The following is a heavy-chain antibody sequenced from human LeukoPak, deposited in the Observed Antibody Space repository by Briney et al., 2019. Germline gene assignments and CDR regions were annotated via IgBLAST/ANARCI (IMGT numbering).Heavy chain of an antibody. D-gene: IGHD3-22*01. CDR1: GGSISNYF. V-gene: IGHV4-59*12. Sequence: PSETLSLTCTVSGGSISNYFWSWIRQPPGKGLEWIGYIYHSGSTYYNPSLKSRLRISIDTSKNQFSLKLSSVTAADTAVYYCARDYYDGTGYHVFDIWGQGTMVTVSS. CDR3: ARDYYDGTGYHVFDI. J-gene: IGHJ3*02. CDR2: IYHSGST.